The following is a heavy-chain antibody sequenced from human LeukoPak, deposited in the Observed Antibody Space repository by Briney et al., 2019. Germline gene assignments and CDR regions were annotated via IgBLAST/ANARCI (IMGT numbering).Heavy chain of an antibody. CDR2: ITGRST. V-gene: IGHV3-23*01. CDR1: GFTFSNYA. J-gene: IGHJ4*02. CDR3: AKVVGTSGWYFDY. D-gene: IGHD1-1*01. Sequence: GGSPRLSCAASGFTFSNYAMSWVRQAPGKGLEWVSGITGRSTYYADTVKGRFTISRGISKNTLYVQMNSLRAEDTAVYYCAKVVGTSGWYFDYWGQGTLVPVSS.